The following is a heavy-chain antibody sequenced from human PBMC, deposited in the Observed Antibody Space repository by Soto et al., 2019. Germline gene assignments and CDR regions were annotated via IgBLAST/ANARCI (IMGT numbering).Heavy chain of an antibody. J-gene: IGHJ6*02. Sequence: SETMSVTCTVAGGYVSSGSDYWSWIRKPPGKGLEWIGYIYYSGSTNHNPSLKSRVTISVDTSKNQFSLKLSSVTAADTAVYYCARAPDTAMVHYYYYGMDVWGQGTTVTVSS. D-gene: IGHD5-18*01. CDR3: ARAPDTAMVHYYYYGMDV. CDR1: GGYVSSGSDY. CDR2: IYYSGST. V-gene: IGHV4-61*01.